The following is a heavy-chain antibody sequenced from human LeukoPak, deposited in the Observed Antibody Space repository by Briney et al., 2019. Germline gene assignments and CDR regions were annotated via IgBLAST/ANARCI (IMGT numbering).Heavy chain of an antibody. CDR1: GFSVGTNY. CDR2: IYAGGNT. D-gene: IGHD4-23*01. Sequence: PGGSLRLSCAASGFSVGTNYMTWVRQAPGKGLEWVSMIYAGGNTYYRDSVKGRFTISRDSSKSTVFLHMSGLRDDDTAVYYCVGGHDLEFEFWGQGTLVIVSS. V-gene: IGHV3-53*01. CDR3: VGGHDLEFEF. J-gene: IGHJ5*01.